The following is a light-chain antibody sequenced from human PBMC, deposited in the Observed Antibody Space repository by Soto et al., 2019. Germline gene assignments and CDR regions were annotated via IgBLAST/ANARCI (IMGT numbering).Light chain of an antibody. CDR1: QSVSSN. CDR3: QHYHNWPPWT. Sequence: EIVMTQSPATLSVSPGERATLSCRASQSVSSNLAWYQQKPGQAPRLLIYGASTRATGIPARFSGSGSGTEFTPNISSLQYEDFAAYYCQHYHNWPPWTFGQGTKVEVK. CDR2: GAS. J-gene: IGKJ1*01. V-gene: IGKV3-15*01.